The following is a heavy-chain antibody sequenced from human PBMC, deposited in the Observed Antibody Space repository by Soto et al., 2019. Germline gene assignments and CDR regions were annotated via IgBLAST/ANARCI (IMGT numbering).Heavy chain of an antibody. J-gene: IGHJ6*03. D-gene: IGHD2-15*01. Sequence: ASVKVSCKASGYTFTIYYINWVRQATGQGLEWMGWMNPNSGNTGYAQKFQGRVTMTRNTSISTAYMELSSLRSEDTAVYYCARGGGVDYYYYMDVWGKGTTVTVSS. CDR2: MNPNSGNT. CDR3: ARGGGVDYYYYMDV. V-gene: IGHV1-8*01. CDR1: GYTFTIYY.